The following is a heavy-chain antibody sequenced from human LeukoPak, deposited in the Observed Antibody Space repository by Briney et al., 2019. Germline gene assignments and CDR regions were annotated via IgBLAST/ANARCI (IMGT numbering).Heavy chain of an antibody. Sequence: GGSLRLSCAASGFTFSSYGMHWVRQAPGKGLEWVAFIRSDGSNKYYADSVKGRFTISRDNSKNTVYLQMNSMRAEDTAVYYCAKSVSSRGLIIPKTSRYFDYWGQGTLVTVSS. CDR1: GFTFSSYG. D-gene: IGHD3-10*01. CDR3: AKSVSSRGLIIPKTSRYFDY. CDR2: IRSDGSNK. V-gene: IGHV3-30*02. J-gene: IGHJ4*02.